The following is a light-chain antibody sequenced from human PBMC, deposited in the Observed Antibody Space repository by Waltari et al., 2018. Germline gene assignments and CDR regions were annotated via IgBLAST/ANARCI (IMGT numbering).Light chain of an antibody. Sequence: SYVLTQTPSVSLAPGQTARITFGGDNIESKRVALYQRQPGQAPVLVMFYDSDRPPGIPDRFSGPNSGNTATLTISRVEDEDEADYFCQVWDDSNNSGVFGGGTKLTVL. CDR1: NIESKR. V-gene: IGLV3-21*04. CDR2: YDS. J-gene: IGLJ2*01. CDR3: QVWDDSNNSGV.